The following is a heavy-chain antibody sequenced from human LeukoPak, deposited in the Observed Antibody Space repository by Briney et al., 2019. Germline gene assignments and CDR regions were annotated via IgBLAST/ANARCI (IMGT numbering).Heavy chain of an antibody. CDR3: ARGDGLHFDY. V-gene: IGHV4-61*01. D-gene: IGHD5-24*01. CDR1: GGSVSSGSYY. Sequence: PSETLSLTCTVSGGSVSSGSYYWSWIRQPPGKGLEWIGYIYYSGSTKYNPSFKTRVTISVDTSKNQFSLKLNSVTAADTAVYYCARGDGLHFDYWGQGTLVTVSS. CDR2: IYYSGST. J-gene: IGHJ4*02.